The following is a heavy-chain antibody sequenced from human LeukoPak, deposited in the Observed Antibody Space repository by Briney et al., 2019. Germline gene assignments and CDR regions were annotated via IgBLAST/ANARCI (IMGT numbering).Heavy chain of an antibody. Sequence: GGSLRLSCAASGFTFSSYEMNWVRQAPGKGLEWVSYISSSGSTIYYADSVKGRFTVSRDNSRNTLYLQMNSLRTEDTAIYYCGRDRHSSGYRSFDYWGQGTLVTVSS. J-gene: IGHJ4*02. CDR2: ISSSGSTI. CDR1: GFTFSSYE. V-gene: IGHV3-48*03. D-gene: IGHD3-22*01. CDR3: GRDRHSSGYRSFDY.